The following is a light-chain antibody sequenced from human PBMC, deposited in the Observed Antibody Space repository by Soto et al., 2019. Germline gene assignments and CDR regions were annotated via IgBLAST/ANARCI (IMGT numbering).Light chain of an antibody. Sequence: DIQMTQSPSSLSASVGDRVTITCRASQSISTYLNWYQQKPGKAPKRLIYAASSLQSGVPSRFSGSGSGTDFTLPISSLQPEDFATYYCQQSYNTPHTFGQGTKLEIK. CDR2: AAS. CDR3: QQSYNTPHT. V-gene: IGKV1-39*01. J-gene: IGKJ2*01. CDR1: QSISTY.